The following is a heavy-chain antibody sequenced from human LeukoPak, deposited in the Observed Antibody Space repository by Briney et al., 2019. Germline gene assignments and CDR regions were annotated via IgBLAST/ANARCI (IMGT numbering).Heavy chain of an antibody. Sequence: SVKVSCKASGYTFTSYDINWVRQAPGQGLEWMGGIIPIFGTANYAQKFQGRVTITADESTSTAYMELSSLRSEDTAVYYCAGIVVPAAMPNHYYMDVWGKGTTVTISS. CDR2: IIPIFGTA. V-gene: IGHV1-69*13. J-gene: IGHJ6*03. CDR3: AGIVVPAAMPNHYYMDV. D-gene: IGHD2-2*01. CDR1: GYTFTSYD.